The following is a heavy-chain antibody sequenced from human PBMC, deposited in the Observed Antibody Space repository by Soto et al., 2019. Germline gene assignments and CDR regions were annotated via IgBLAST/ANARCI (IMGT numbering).Heavy chain of an antibody. D-gene: IGHD2-2*01. J-gene: IGHJ3*02. V-gene: IGHV1-2*04. Sequence: GASVKVSCKASGYTFTGYYMHWVRQAPGQGLEWMGWINPNSGGTNYAQKFQGWVTMTRDTSISTAYMELSRLRSDDTAVYYCASGAPIVVVPAALEAFAFDICGQGTMVTVSS. CDR3: ASGAPIVVVPAALEAFAFDI. CDR2: INPNSGGT. CDR1: GYTFTGYY.